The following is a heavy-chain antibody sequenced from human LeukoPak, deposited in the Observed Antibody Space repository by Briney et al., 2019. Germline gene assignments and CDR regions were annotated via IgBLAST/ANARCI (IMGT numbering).Heavy chain of an antibody. V-gene: IGHV1-2*02. D-gene: IGHD3-9*01. CDR2: INPNSGGT. CDR3: ARRPLYDILTGYLGYGSSDY. CDR1: GYTFTGYY. Sequence: ASVKVSCKASGYTFTGYYMHWVRQAPGQGLEWMGWINPNSGGTNYAQKFQGRVTMTRDTSISTAYMELSRLRSDDTAVYYCARRPLYDILTGYLGYGSSDYWGQGTLVTVSS. J-gene: IGHJ4*02.